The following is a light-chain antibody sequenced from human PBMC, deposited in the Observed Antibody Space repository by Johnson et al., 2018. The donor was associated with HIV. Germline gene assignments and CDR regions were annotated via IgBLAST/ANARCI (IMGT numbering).Light chain of an antibody. Sequence: QSVLTQPPSVSAAAGQKVTISCSGSSSNIGNNYVFWYHQFPVTAPKLLIYDNNKRPSGIPDRFSGSKSGTSATLGITGLQTGDEADYYCGTWDSSLSAYVFGTGTKVTVL. J-gene: IGLJ1*01. CDR1: SSNIGNNY. V-gene: IGLV1-51*01. CDR3: GTWDSSLSAYV. CDR2: DNN.